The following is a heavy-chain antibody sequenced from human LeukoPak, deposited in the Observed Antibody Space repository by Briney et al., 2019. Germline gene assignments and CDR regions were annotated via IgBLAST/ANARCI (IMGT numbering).Heavy chain of an antibody. CDR3: ARDPYSGNYGAYYYYYMDV. V-gene: IGHV3-30*02. CDR2: IRYDGSNK. CDR1: GFTFSSYG. D-gene: IGHD1-26*01. Sequence: GGSLRLSCAASGFTFSSYGMHWVRQAPGKGLEWVAFIRYDGSNKYYADSVKGRFTISRDNAKNSLYLQMNSLRPEDTAVYYCARDPYSGNYGAYYYYYMDVWGKGTTVTISS. J-gene: IGHJ6*03.